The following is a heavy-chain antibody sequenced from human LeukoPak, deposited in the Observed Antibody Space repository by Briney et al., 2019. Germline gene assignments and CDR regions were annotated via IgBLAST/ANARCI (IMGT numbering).Heavy chain of an antibody. CDR3: AREYTLYRSGWFFDY. Sequence: SETLSLTCTVSGDSVSTSYYWGWIRQPPGKGLEWIGSTSGSTYYNPSLKSRVTISVDTSRNQFSLKLTSVTAADTAVYYCAREYTLYRSGWFFDYWGQGTVVTVSS. V-gene: IGHV4-38-2*02. J-gene: IGHJ4*02. CDR1: GDSVSTSYY. D-gene: IGHD6-19*01. CDR2: TSGST.